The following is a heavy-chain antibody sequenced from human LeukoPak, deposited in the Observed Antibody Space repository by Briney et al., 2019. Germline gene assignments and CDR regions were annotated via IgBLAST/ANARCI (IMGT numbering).Heavy chain of an antibody. Sequence: SETLSLTXAVYGASFRAYYWSWIRQAPGRGLEWIGEINDSGHARYNACLKSRVTMSVDTSKNQFSLKLKSVTAADTAVYYCASSRDLYHDAFTSYWYFDVWGRGSLVTVSS. CDR1: GASFRAYY. V-gene: IGHV4-34*01. D-gene: IGHD3-3*01. CDR2: INDSGHA. CDR3: ASSRDLYHDAFTSYWYFDV. J-gene: IGHJ2*01.